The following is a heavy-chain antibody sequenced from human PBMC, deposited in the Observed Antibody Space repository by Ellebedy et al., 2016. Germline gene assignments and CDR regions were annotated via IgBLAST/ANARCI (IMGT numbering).Heavy chain of an antibody. CDR3: ARGDVLGSSLDY. J-gene: IGHJ4*02. Sequence: SETLSLTCTVSGGSISSYYWSWIRQPPGKGLEWIGYIYYSGSTNYNPSLKSLVTISVDTSKNQFSLKLSSVTAADTAVYYCARGDVLGSSLDYWGQGTLVTVSS. D-gene: IGHD3-16*01. CDR2: IYYSGST. CDR1: GGSISSYY. V-gene: IGHV4-59*01.